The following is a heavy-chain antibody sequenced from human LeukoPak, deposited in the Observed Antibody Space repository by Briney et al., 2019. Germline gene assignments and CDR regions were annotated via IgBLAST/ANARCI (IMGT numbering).Heavy chain of an antibody. CDR3: ARYRPGAAAGKGWFDP. V-gene: IGHV1-2*02. CDR2: INPNSGGT. Sequence: ASVKVSCKASVYTFTGYYMHWVRQPPGQGLEWMGWINPNSGGTNYAQKFQGRVTMTRDTSISTAYMELSRLRSDDTAVYYCARYRPGAAAGKGWFDPWGQGTLVTVSS. D-gene: IGHD6-13*01. CDR1: VYTFTGYY. J-gene: IGHJ5*02.